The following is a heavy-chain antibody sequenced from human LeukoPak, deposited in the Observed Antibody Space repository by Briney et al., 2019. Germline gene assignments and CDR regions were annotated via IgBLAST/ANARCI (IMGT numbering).Heavy chain of an antibody. CDR3: ARDYSDYVWGSYRFDY. D-gene: IGHD3-16*02. V-gene: IGHV3-7*01. CDR1: GFTFSSYW. Sequence: GGSLRLSCAASGFTFSSYWMSWVRQAPGKGLEWVANIKQDGSGKYYVDSVKGRFTISRDNAKNSLYLQMNSLRAEDTAVYYCARDYSDYVWGSYRFDYWGQGTLVTVSS. CDR2: IKQDGSGK. J-gene: IGHJ4*02.